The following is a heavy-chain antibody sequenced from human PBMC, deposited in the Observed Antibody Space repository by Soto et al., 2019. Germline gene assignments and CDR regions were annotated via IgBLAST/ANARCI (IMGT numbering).Heavy chain of an antibody. CDR2: ISYDGSNK. CDR3: ARDRLRYNWNDFPYYYYGMDV. D-gene: IGHD1-1*01. CDR1: GCTFSRYA. V-gene: IGHV3-30-3*01. J-gene: IGHJ6*02. Sequence: QVQLVESGGGVVQPGRTLRLSCAASGCTFSRYAMHWFRQARGKGMEWVAVISYDGSNKYYADSVKGRFTISRDNSKNTLYLQMNSLRAEDTAVYYCARDRLRYNWNDFPYYYYGMDVWGQGTTVTVSS.